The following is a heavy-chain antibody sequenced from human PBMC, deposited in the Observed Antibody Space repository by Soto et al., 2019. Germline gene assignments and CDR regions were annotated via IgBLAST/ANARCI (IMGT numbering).Heavy chain of an antibody. J-gene: IGHJ5*02. CDR2: IFPSDSDI. V-gene: IGHV5-51*01. CDR3: ARVFGSGWSGFDP. Sequence: GESLKISCKGSGYNFNTNWIGWVRQMPGKGLEWMGVIFPSDSDIRYSPSLQGQVTISADKSISTTYLQWRSLTASDTAMYYCARVFGSGWSGFDPWGLGTLVTVSS. CDR1: GYNFNTNW. D-gene: IGHD6-19*01.